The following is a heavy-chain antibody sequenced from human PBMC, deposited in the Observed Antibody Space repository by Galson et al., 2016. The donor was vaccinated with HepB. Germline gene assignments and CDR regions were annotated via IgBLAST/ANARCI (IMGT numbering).Heavy chain of an antibody. J-gene: IGHJ4*02. V-gene: IGHV3-74*01. CDR3: VRDSGTYPGYYDF. CDR2: IHPDGTTI. D-gene: IGHD1-26*01. CDR1: GFMFSTYW. Sequence: SLRLSCAASGFMFSTYWMQWVRQAPGKGRVWVSLIHPDGTTIDYADSVRGRFSISRDNAKNTMSLQMNSLRVEDMGVYYCVRDSGTYPGYYDFWGQGTLVTVSS.